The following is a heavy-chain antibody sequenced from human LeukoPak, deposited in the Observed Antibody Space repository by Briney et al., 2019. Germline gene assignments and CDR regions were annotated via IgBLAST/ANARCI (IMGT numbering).Heavy chain of an antibody. CDR2: IGTVGDT. V-gene: IGHV3-13*01. Sequence: GGSLRLSCAASGFSFSDYDMHWVRQVTGRGLEWVSTIGTVGDTYYRDSVKGRFTISRENANNSLYLQMNSLRGGDTAVYYCARFGPDAFDIWGPGTMVTVSS. CDR3: ARFGPDAFDI. CDR1: GFSFSDYD. J-gene: IGHJ3*02. D-gene: IGHD3-16*01.